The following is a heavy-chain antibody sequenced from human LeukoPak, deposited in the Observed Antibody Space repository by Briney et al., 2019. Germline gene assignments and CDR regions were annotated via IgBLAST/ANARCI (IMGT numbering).Heavy chain of an antibody. J-gene: IGHJ4*02. D-gene: IGHD2-15*01. Sequence: ASVKVSCKASGYTFTSYDINWVRQAPGQGLEWMGWMNPNSGNTGYAQKFQGRVTMTRNTSISTAYMELSSLRSEDTAVYYCARGNRMVGGSDYWGQGTLVTVSS. CDR2: MNPNSGNT. CDR3: ARGNRMVGGSDY. V-gene: IGHV1-8*01. CDR1: GYTFTSYD.